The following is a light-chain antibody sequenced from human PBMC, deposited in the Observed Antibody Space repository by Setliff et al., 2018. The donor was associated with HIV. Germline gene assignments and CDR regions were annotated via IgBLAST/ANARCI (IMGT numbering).Light chain of an antibody. CDR2: DVS. V-gene: IGLV2-23*02. J-gene: IGLJ1*01. Sequence: QSALTQPASASGSPGQSITISCTGTSSDVGGYNYVSWYQQHPGKAPKLMIYDVSKRPSGVSNRFSGSKSGNTASLTISGLQAEDEADYYCCSYAGSSALYVFGTGTKVTVL. CDR3: CSYAGSSALYV. CDR1: SSDVGGYNY.